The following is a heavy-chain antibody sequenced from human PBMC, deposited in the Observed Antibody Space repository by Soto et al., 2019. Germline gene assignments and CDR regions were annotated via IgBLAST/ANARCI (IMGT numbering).Heavy chain of an antibody. D-gene: IGHD3-3*01. J-gene: IGHJ4*02. CDR1: GGSISCYY. V-gene: IGHV4-59*08. CDR2: IYYSGST. Sequence: SETLSLTCTVSGGSISCYYWSWIRQPPGKGLEWIGYIYYSGSTNYNPSLKSRVTISVDTSKNQFSLKLSSVTAADTAVYYCAGNDFWSGYYYDYWGQGTLVTVS. CDR3: AGNDFWSGYYYDY.